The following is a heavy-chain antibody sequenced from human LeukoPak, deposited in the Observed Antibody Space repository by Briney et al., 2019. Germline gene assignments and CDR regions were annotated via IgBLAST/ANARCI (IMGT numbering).Heavy chain of an antibody. CDR1: GFTFSSCA. D-gene: IGHD6-13*01. CDR2: ISKNAHGT. Sequence: PGGSLRLSCAAFGFTFSSCAMTWVRQAPGKGLEWVSGISKNAHGTYYADSVKGRFTISRDNSKNTLYLQMDSLRVEDTAVYYCAKTPGISVAGVDYWGQGALVTVSS. V-gene: IGHV3-23*01. CDR3: AKTPGISVAGVDY. J-gene: IGHJ4*02.